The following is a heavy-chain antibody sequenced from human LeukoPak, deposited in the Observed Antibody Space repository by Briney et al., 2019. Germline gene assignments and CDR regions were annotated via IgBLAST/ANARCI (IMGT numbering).Heavy chain of an antibody. Sequence: SVKVSCKASGGTFSSYAISWVRQAPGQGLKWMGGIIPIFGTANYAQKFQGRVTITADESTSTAYMELSSLRSEDTAVYYCARVGGYSYGPGGPANYYYYYGMDVWGQGTTVTVSS. V-gene: IGHV1-69*01. CDR3: ARVGGYSYGPGGPANYYYYYGMDV. CDR2: IIPIFGTA. J-gene: IGHJ6*02. D-gene: IGHD5-18*01. CDR1: GGTFSSYA.